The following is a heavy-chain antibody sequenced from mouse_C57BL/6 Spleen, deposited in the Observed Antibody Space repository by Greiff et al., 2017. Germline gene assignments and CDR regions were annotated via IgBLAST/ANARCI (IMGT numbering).Heavy chain of an antibody. D-gene: IGHD2-4*01. Sequence: QVQLKQFGAELMKPGASVKLSCKASGYTFTGYWIEWVKQRPGHGLEWIGEILPGSGSTNYNEKFKGKATFTADTSSNTAYMQLSSLTTEDSAIYYCAQGDDYDPHWYFDVWGTGTTVTVSS. V-gene: IGHV1-9*01. CDR2: ILPGSGST. CDR1: GYTFTGYW. CDR3: AQGDDYDPHWYFDV. J-gene: IGHJ1*03.